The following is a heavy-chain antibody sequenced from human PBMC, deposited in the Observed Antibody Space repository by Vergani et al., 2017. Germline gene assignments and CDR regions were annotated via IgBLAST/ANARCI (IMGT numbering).Heavy chain of an antibody. CDR3: TTDLGLVGATGFDY. V-gene: IGHV3-23*01. CDR2: ISGSGGST. Sequence: EVQLLESGGGLVQPGGSLRLSCAASGFTFSSYAMSWVRQAPGKGLEWVSAISGSGGSTYYADSVKGRFTISRDNSKNTLYLQMNSLRAEDTAVYYCTTDLGLVGATGFDYWGQGTLVTVSS. CDR1: GFTFSSYA. D-gene: IGHD1-26*01. J-gene: IGHJ4*02.